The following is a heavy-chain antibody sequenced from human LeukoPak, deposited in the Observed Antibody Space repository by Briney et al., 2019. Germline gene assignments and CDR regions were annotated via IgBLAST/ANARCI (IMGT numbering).Heavy chain of an antibody. J-gene: IGHJ4*02. CDR3: AKAGKDYDILTGYYTDRYYFDY. Sequence: PSETLSLTCTVSGGSISSSSYYWGWIRQPPGKGLEWIGSIYYSGSTYYNPSLKSRVTISVDTSKNQFSLKLSSVTAADTAVYYCAKAGKDYDILTGYYTDRYYFDYWGQGTLVTVSS. CDR2: IYYSGST. V-gene: IGHV4-39*07. D-gene: IGHD3-9*01. CDR1: GGSISSSSYY.